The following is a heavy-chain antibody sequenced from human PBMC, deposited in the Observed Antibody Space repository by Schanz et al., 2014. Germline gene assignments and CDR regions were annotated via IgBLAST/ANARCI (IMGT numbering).Heavy chain of an antibody. J-gene: IGHJ5*02. CDR1: GDSISSTSYY. D-gene: IGHD4-4*01. CDR2: IYYSGST. V-gene: IGHV4-39*01. CDR3: ARHLPGGYNNHGWFDP. Sequence: QLQMQESGPGLVKPSETLSLTCSVSGDSISSTSYYWGWIRQPPGKGLEWIGSIYYSGSTYYNPPPKRRVPIPEDAPKNRFPLKLSSVPAADTAVYYCARHLPGGYNNHGWFDPWGQGTLVTVSS.